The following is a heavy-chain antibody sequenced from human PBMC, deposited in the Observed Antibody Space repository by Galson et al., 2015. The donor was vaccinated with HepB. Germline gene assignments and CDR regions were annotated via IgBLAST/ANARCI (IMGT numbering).Heavy chain of an antibody. V-gene: IGHV6-1*01. Sequence: CAISGDSVSSNSAAWNWIRQSPSRGLEWLGRTYYRSKWYNDYAVSVKSRITINPDTSKNQFSLQLNSVTPEDTAVYYCARTHRSGSSRYGLVAAGWFDPWGQRTLVLVSS. CDR3: ARTHRSGSSRYGLVAAGWFDP. CDR2: TYYRSKWYN. D-gene: IGHD6-13*01. J-gene: IGHJ5*02. CDR1: GDSVSSNSAA.